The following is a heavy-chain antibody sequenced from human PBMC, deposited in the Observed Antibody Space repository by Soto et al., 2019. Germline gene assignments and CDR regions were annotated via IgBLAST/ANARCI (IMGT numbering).Heavy chain of an antibody. CDR1: GFTFSSYW. J-gene: IGHJ4*02. V-gene: IGHV3-7*03. D-gene: IGHD3-9*01. CDR3: ARDLDYDILTGYSPGLDY. Sequence: GESLKISCAASGFTFSSYWMSWVRQAPGKGLEWVANIKQDGSEKYYVDSVKGRFTISRDNAKNSLYLQMNSLRAEDTAVYYCARDLDYDILTGYSPGLDYWGQGTLVTVSS. CDR2: IKQDGSEK.